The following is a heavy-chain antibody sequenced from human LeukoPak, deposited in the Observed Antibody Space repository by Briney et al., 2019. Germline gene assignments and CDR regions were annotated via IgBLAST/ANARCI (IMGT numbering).Heavy chain of an antibody. J-gene: IGHJ4*02. Sequence: PGGSLRLSCAASGFTFSNYAMHWVRQAPGKGLEWIGRVYTSGSTNYNPSLKSRVTISLDTSKNQFSLKLSSVTAADTAVYYCARGYVFLLAVAGYYFDYWGQGTLVNVSS. CDR2: VYTSGST. CDR3: ARGYVFLLAVAGYYFDY. D-gene: IGHD6-13*01. CDR1: GFTFSNYA. V-gene: IGHV4-4*08.